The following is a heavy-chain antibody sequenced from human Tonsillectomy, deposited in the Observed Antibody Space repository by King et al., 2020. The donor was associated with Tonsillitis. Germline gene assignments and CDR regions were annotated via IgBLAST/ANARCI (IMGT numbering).Heavy chain of an antibody. CDR1: GFSFIGYS. CDR2: ISHGSGFK. Sequence: EVQLVQSGGGLVKPGGSLRLSCAASGFSFIGYSMNWVLQAPGKGLEWVASISHGSGFKCYADSMRGRFTISRDDAKNSVYLQMNSLRAEDTAVYFCARDPSRLSSGYFDVWGRGTLVTVSS. CDR3: ARDPSRLSSGYFDV. J-gene: IGHJ2*01. V-gene: IGHV3-21*01. D-gene: IGHD2/OR15-2a*01.